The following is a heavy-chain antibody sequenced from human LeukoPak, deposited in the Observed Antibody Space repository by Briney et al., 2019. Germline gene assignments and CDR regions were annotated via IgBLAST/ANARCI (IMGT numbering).Heavy chain of an antibody. D-gene: IGHD2-15*01. CDR3: ARGYCSGGSCYFIFDY. CDR2: TNPNSGGT. J-gene: IGHJ4*02. V-gene: IGHV1-2*02. Sequence: ASVTVYCKASGSTLTSYYMHSVRPAPGQGLDSIRSTNPNSGGTNYAQKFHGRVTMTRDTSISTAYMELSRLRSDDTAVYYCARGYCSGGSCYFIFDYWGQGTLVTVSS. CDR1: GSTLTSYY.